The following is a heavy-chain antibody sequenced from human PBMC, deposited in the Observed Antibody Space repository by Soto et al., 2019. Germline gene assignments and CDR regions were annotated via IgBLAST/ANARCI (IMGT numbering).Heavy chain of an antibody. J-gene: IGHJ4*02. D-gene: IGHD3-22*01. Sequence: QVQLQVSGPGLVKPSQTLSLTCTVSGDSIGTGGYYWDWIRQHPGKGPEWIGYIHYSGNTYYNPSPKSRLTISLDTSKNRFSLHLSSVTAADTAVYYCATNHDDISGRTPLLFDSWGQGTLVTVSS. CDR1: GDSIGTGGYY. V-gene: IGHV4-31*03. CDR3: ATNHDDISGRTPLLFDS. CDR2: IHYSGNT.